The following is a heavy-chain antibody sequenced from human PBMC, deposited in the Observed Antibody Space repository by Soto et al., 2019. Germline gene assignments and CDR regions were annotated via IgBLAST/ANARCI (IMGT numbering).Heavy chain of an antibody. J-gene: IGHJ5*02. Sequence: KQSPTLSLTCTFSGGSISSSSYYWGWIRQPPGQGLEWIGSIYYSGSTYYNPSLKSRVTISVDTSKNQFSLKLSSVTAADTAVYYCARHQGGSWFDPWGQGTLVTVSS. CDR3: ARHQGGSWFDP. CDR2: IYYSGST. CDR1: GGSISSSSYY. V-gene: IGHV4-39*01. D-gene: IGHD1-1*01.